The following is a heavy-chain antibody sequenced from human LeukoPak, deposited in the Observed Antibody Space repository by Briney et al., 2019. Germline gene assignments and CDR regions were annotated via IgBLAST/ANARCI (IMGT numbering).Heavy chain of an antibody. CDR1: GYTFTYRY. Sequence: GASVKVSCKASGYTFTYRYLHWVRQAPGQALEWMGWITPFNGNTNYAQKFQDRVTITRDRSMSTAYMELSSLRSEDTAMYYCANYIVVTGNAFDIWGQGTMVTVSS. J-gene: IGHJ3*02. V-gene: IGHV1-45*02. CDR3: ANYIVVTGNAFDI. D-gene: IGHD2-2*01. CDR2: ITPFNGNT.